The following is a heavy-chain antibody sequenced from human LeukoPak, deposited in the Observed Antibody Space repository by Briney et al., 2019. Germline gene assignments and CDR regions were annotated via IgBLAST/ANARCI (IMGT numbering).Heavy chain of an antibody. J-gene: IGHJ5*02. V-gene: IGHV1-46*01. CDR2: INPSGSST. D-gene: IGHD1-26*01. Sequence: ASVKVSCKASGYTFTSYYMHWVRQAPGQGLEWMGLINPSGSSTSYAQKFQGRLSLTRDMSTSTDYMELSSLRSEDRAVYYCARDNSVGDTAWWFDPWGQGTLVTVSS. CDR3: ARDNSVGDTAWWFDP. CDR1: GYTFTSYY.